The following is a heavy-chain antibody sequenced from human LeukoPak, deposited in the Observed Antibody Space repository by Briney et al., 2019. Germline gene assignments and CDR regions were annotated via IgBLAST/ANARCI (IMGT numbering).Heavy chain of an antibody. CDR1: GFTVSSNY. CDR3: ARISGVRGYFDY. V-gene: IGHV3-53*01. D-gene: IGHD3-10*01. CDR2: IYSGGST. Sequence: GGSQRLSCAASGFTVSSNYMSWVRQAPGKGLEWVSVIYSGGSTYYADSVKGRFTISRDNSKNTLYLQMNSLRAEDTAVYYCARISGVRGYFDYWGQGTLVTVSS. J-gene: IGHJ4*02.